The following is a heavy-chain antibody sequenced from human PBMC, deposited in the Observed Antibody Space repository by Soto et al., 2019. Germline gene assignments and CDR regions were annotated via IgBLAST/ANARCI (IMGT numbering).Heavy chain of an antibody. D-gene: IGHD6-13*01. CDR1: GYSFTIYW. J-gene: IGHJ4*02. CDR2: IDPSDSYT. CDR3: ARHPIRDSSSWPSDY. Sequence: GESLKISCKGSGYSFTIYWISWVLQMPWKGLEWMGRIDPSDSYTNYSPSFQGHVTISADKSISTAYLQWSSLKASDTAMYYCARHPIRDSSSWPSDYWGQGTLVTVSS. V-gene: IGHV5-10-1*01.